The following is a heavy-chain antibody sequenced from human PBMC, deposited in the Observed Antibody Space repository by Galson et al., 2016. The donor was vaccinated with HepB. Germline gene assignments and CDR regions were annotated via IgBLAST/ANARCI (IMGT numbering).Heavy chain of an antibody. CDR1: GGTFSSYA. CDR2: IIPMFGTA. J-gene: IGHJ6*02. D-gene: IGHD1-26*01. Sequence: SVKVSCKASGGTFSSYAINWVRQAPGQGLEWMGGIIPMFGTANYAQKFQGRVTIIADESTRTAYMELRSLRSDDTAMYYCAREQGVGYAMDVWGQGTTVTVSS. V-gene: IGHV1-69*13. CDR3: AREQGVGYAMDV.